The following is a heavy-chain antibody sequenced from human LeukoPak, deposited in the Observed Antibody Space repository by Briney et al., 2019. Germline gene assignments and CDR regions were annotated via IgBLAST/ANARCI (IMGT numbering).Heavy chain of an antibody. V-gene: IGHV3-21*01. Sequence: KPGRSLRLACAASGFTVTAYSMHWVRQAPGRALQWVSSINRSGSYIHYIDPVKGRFTISRDSAKNSLSLQMNNLRAEDTAVYYCARGHASGWTPLDHWGQGTLVSVSS. CDR2: INRSGSYI. D-gene: IGHD6-19*01. CDR3: ARGHASGWTPLDH. CDR1: GFTVTAYS. J-gene: IGHJ4*02.